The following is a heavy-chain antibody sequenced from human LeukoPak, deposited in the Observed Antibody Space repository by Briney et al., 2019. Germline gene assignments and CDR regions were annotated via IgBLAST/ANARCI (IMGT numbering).Heavy chain of an antibody. D-gene: IGHD1-26*01. J-gene: IGHJ4*02. CDR2: ISAYNGNT. V-gene: IGHV1-18*01. CDR1: GYTFTNYG. Sequence: ASVTVSFKSSGYTFTNYGISWVRQAPGQRLEWMGWISAYNGNTKYAQKLQDRVTMTTDTSSSTVNMELGSLRAEDTAVYYCARGPWELPRFDYWGRGTLVTVSS. CDR3: ARGPWELPRFDY.